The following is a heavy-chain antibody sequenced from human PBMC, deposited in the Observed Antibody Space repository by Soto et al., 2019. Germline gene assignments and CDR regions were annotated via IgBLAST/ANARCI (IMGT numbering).Heavy chain of an antibody. Sequence: SETLSLTCSVSGSFISNYYWTWLRQSPGKGLEWIGYVYNSGSTKYNPSLKSRVSISIDTSKNQFSLKLSSVTAADTALYYCARGGVVVVSYALDAWGQGTTVT. D-gene: IGHD2-21*01. CDR3: ARGGVVVVSYALDA. J-gene: IGHJ6*02. CDR1: GSFISNYY. CDR2: VYNSGST. V-gene: IGHV4-59*01.